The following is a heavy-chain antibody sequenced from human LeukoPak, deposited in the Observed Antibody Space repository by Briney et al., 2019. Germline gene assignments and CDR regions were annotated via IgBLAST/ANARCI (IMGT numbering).Heavy chain of an antibody. D-gene: IGHD2-15*01. CDR2: IYPGDSDT. CDR1: GYSFTSYW. CDR3: ARHVYSAGYCSGGSCYSPLYGMDA. Sequence: GESLKISCQGSGYSFTSYWIGWVRQMPGKGLEWMGIIYPGDSDTRYSPSFQGQVTISADKSISTAYLQWSSLKASDTAMYYCARHVYSAGYCSGGSCYSPLYGMDAWGQGTTVTVSS. J-gene: IGHJ6*02. V-gene: IGHV5-51*01.